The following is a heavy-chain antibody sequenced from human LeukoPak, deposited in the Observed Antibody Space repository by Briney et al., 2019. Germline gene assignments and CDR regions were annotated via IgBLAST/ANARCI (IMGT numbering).Heavy chain of an antibody. CDR3: ARDMTGTPPGAFDI. V-gene: IGHV1-46*01. D-gene: IGHD1-20*01. J-gene: IGHJ3*02. CDR2: INPSGGST. CDR1: GYAFTSYY. Sequence: ASVKVSCTASGYAFTSYYMHWVRQAPGQGLGWMGIINPSGGSTSYAQKFQGRVTMTRDTSTSTVYMELSSLRSEDTAVYYCARDMTGTPPGAFDIWGQGTMVTVSS.